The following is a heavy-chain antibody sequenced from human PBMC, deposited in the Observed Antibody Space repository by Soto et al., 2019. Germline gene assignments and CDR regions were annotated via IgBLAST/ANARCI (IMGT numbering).Heavy chain of an antibody. J-gene: IGHJ4*02. CDR1: GFTFSSYA. Sequence: GGSLRLSCAASGFTFSSYAMHWVRQAPGKGLEWVAVISYDGSNKYYADSVKGRFTISRDNSKNTLYLQMNSLRAEDTAVYYCARVSWGRYGHPPHFDYWGQGTLVTVSS. D-gene: IGHD3-16*01. CDR2: ISYDGSNK. V-gene: IGHV3-30-3*01. CDR3: ARVSWGRYGHPPHFDY.